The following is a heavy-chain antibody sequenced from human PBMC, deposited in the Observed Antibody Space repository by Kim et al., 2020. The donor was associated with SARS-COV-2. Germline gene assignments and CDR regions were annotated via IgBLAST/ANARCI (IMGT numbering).Heavy chain of an antibody. CDR2: INSDGSST. Sequence: GGSLRLSCAASGFTFSSYWMHWVRQAPGKGLVWVSRINSDGSSTSYADSVKGRFTISRDNAKNTLYLQMNSLRAEDTAVYYCAILLTGPRIAAAGTSDYWGQGTLVTVSS. V-gene: IGHV3-74*01. J-gene: IGHJ4*02. CDR3: AILLTGPRIAAAGTSDY. CDR1: GFTFSSYW. D-gene: IGHD6-13*01.